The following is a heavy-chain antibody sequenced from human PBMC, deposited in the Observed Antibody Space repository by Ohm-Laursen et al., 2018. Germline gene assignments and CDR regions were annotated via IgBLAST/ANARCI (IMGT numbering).Heavy chain of an antibody. CDR2: IYYSGST. V-gene: IGHV4-59*08. CDR1: GGSISSYY. Sequence: SETLSLTCPVSGGSISSYYWSWIRQPPGKGLEWIGYIYYSGSTNYNPSLKSRVTISVDTSKNQFSLKLSSVTAADTAVYYCARRGDKGRSFDYWGQGTLVTVSS. D-gene: IGHD3-10*01. CDR3: ARRGDKGRSFDY. J-gene: IGHJ4*02.